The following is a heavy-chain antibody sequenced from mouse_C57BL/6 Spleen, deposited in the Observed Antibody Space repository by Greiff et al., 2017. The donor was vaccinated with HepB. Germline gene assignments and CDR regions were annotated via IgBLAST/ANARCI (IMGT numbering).Heavy chain of an antibody. CDR1: GFSLTSYA. D-gene: IGHD2-1*01. CDR3: ARKVVYGNYVYFDY. J-gene: IGHJ2*01. CDR2: IWTGGGT. V-gene: IGHV2-9-1*01. Sequence: VKLMESGPGLVAPSQSLSITCTVSGFSLTSYAISWVRQPPGKGLEWLGVIWTGGGTNYNSALKSRLSISKDNSKSQVFLKMNSLQTDDTAMYYCARKVVYGNYVYFDYWGQGTTLTVSS.